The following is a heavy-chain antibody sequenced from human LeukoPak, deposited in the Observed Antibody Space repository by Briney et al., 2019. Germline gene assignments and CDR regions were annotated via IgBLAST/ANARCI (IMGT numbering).Heavy chain of an antibody. CDR3: ARFSGRN. CDR1: GFTFSSYG. J-gene: IGHJ4*02. D-gene: IGHD2-15*01. V-gene: IGHV3-7*01. Sequence: GRSLRLSCAASGFTFSSYGMHWVRQAPGKGLEWVANIKRDGSAKYYVDSVKGRFTISRDNAKNSLYLQMGSLRAEDTAVYYCARFSGRNWGQGTLVTVSS. CDR2: IKRDGSAK.